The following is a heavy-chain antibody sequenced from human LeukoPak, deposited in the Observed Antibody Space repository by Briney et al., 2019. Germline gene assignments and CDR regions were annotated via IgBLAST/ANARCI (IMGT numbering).Heavy chain of an antibody. CDR1: GFTFSSYS. CDR2: ISSSSSYI. Sequence: GGSLRLSCAASGFTFSSYSMDWVCQAPGKGLEWVSSISSSSSYIYYADSVKGRFTISRDNAKNSLYLQMNSLRAEDTAVYYCARECGLRYFDWSLLDYGMDVWGQGTTVTVSS. V-gene: IGHV3-21*01. J-gene: IGHJ6*02. D-gene: IGHD3-9*01. CDR3: ARECGLRYFDWSLLDYGMDV.